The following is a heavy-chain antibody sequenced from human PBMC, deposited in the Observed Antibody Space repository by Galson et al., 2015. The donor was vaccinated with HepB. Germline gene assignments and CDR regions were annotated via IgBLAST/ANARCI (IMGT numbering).Heavy chain of an antibody. D-gene: IGHD3-10*01. Sequence: QSGAEVKKPGESLKISCKGSRYSFSNYWIAWVRRMPRKGLERMGIIDPLDSDIRYSPSFQGQVTISADRSISTAYLQWSSLKAADTAIYYCARQFSSTWHKEPYYYKGLDVWGQGTTVTVSS. CDR1: RYSFSNYW. V-gene: IGHV5-51*01. J-gene: IGHJ6*02. CDR3: ARQFSSTWHKEPYYYKGLDV. CDR2: IDPLDSDI.